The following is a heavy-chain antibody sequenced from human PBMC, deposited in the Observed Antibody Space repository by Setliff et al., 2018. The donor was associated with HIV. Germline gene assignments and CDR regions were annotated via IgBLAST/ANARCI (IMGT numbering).Heavy chain of an antibody. J-gene: IGHJ6*02. CDR2: IFHSGST. CDR3: ARAPSCADSWCYMYYYYYYGMDV. Sequence: PSETLSLTCAVYGGSLTDYDWTWIRQPPGKGLEWIGSIFHSGSTYYAPSLQSRVTISIDKARDQFSLKLSSVTAADTGVYYCARAPSCADSWCYMYYYYYYGMDVWGLGTTVTVSS. D-gene: IGHD2-8*01. V-gene: IGHV4-34*12. CDR1: GGSLTDYD.